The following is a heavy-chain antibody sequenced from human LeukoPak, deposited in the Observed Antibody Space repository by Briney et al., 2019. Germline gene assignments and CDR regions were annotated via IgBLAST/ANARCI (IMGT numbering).Heavy chain of an antibody. CDR3: ARGGGLDV. CDR1: VFTFTSYW. J-gene: IGHJ6*02. Sequence: GGSLRLSCAASVFTFTSYWMNWARQAPWKGLEWVASINHNGNVNYYVDSVKGRFTISRDNAKNSLYLQMSNLRAEDTAVYFCARGGGLDVWGQGATVTVSS. V-gene: IGHV3-7*03. CDR2: INHNGNVN. D-gene: IGHD3-16*01.